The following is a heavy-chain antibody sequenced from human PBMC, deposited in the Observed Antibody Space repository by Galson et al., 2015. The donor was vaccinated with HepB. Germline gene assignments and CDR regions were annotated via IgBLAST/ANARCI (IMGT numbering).Heavy chain of an antibody. CDR2: FIPIFGTA. CDR3: ARERGSFSYFDY. D-gene: IGHD6-6*01. V-gene: IGHV1-69*13. Sequence: SVKVSCKASGGTFSSYAISWVRQAPGQGLEWMGGFIPIFGTANYAQKFQGRVTITADESTSTVYMELSSLRSEDTAVYYCARERGSFSYFDYWGQGTLVTVSS. J-gene: IGHJ4*02. CDR1: GGTFSSYA.